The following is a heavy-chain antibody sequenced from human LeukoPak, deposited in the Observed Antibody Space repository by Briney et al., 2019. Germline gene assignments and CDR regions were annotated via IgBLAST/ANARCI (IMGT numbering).Heavy chain of an antibody. V-gene: IGHV4-39*07. CDR2: SYYSGST. CDR1: GGSISSSSYY. Sequence: SETLSLTCTVSGGSISSSSYYWGWICQPPGKGLEWIGSSYYSGSTYYNPSLKSRVTISVDTSKNQFSLKLSSVTAADTAVYYCARAPAGGSHYFDYWGQGTLVTVSS. J-gene: IGHJ4*02. CDR3: ARAPAGGSHYFDY. D-gene: IGHD3-16*01.